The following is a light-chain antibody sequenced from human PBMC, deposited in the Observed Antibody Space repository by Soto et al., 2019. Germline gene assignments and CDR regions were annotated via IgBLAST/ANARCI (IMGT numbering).Light chain of an antibody. CDR2: SSN. Sequence: QLVLTQPPSASGTPGQRVTMSCSGSSSNIGSSTVSWYQQLPGTAPKLLIYSSNQRPSGVPDRFSGSKSGTSASLAINGLQSEDEADYYCAAWDDSLTGVVFGGGTKLTVL. CDR3: AAWDDSLTGVV. J-gene: IGLJ2*01. CDR1: SSNIGSST. V-gene: IGLV1-44*01.